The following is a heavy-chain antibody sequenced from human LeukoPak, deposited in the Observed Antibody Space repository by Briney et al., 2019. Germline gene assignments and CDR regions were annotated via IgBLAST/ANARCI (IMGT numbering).Heavy chain of an antibody. Sequence: TASETLSLTCTVSGGSISSGGYYWSWIRQHPGKGLEWIGYIYYSGSTYYNPSLKSRVTISVDTSKNQFSLKLSSVTAADTAVYYCARVGPYDSSGYNPYYSDYWGQGTLVTVSS. CDR1: GGSISSGGYY. D-gene: IGHD3-22*01. CDR2: IYYSGST. J-gene: IGHJ4*02. CDR3: ARVGPYDSSGYNPYYSDY. V-gene: IGHV4-31*03.